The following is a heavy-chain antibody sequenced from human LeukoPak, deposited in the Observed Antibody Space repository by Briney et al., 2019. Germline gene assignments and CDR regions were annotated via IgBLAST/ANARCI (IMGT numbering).Heavy chain of an antibody. CDR3: ARAVVPAALNWFDP. CDR1: GYTFTGYY. Sequence: ASVKVSCKASGYTFTGYYMHWVRQAPGQGLEWMGWINPNSGGTNYAQKFQGRVTMTRDTSISTAYMELSRLRSDDTSVYYCARAVVPAALNWFDPWGQGTLVTVSS. V-gene: IGHV1-2*02. J-gene: IGHJ5*02. D-gene: IGHD2-2*01. CDR2: INPNSGGT.